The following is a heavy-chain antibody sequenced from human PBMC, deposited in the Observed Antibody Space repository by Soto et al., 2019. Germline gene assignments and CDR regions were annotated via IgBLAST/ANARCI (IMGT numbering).Heavy chain of an antibody. V-gene: IGHV4-59*01. J-gene: IGHJ4*02. D-gene: IGHD1-26*01. CDR2: IYYSGST. Sequence: SETLSLTCTVSGGSISSYYWSWIRQPPGKGLEWIGYIYYSGSTNYNPSLKSRVTISVDTSKNQFSLKLSSVTAADTAVYYCARVGVGANLDYWGQGTLVTVSS. CDR3: ARVGVGANLDY. CDR1: GGSISSYY.